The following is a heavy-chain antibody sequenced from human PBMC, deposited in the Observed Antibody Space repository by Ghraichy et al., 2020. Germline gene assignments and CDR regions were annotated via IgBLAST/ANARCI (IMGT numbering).Heavy chain of an antibody. D-gene: IGHD1-1*01. CDR1: GGSFSGHY. Sequence: SETLSLTCAVYGGSFSGHYWSWIRQPPGKGLEWIGDINHSGITNYNPSLKSRVTILVDTSQNQLSLKLTSGTAADTAVYYCARNWYWYFDIWGRGTLVTVSS. CDR2: INHSGIT. J-gene: IGHJ2*01. V-gene: IGHV4-34*01. CDR3: ARNWYWYFDI.